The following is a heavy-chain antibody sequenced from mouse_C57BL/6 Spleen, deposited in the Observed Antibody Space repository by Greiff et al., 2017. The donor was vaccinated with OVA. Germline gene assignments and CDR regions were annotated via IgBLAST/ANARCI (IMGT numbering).Heavy chain of an antibody. CDR1: GYTFTSYT. V-gene: IGHV1-4*01. CDR3: ARSVGSSSYFDD. CDR2: INPSSGYT. D-gene: IGHD1-1*01. J-gene: IGHJ2*01. Sequence: VQLQQSGAELARPGASVKMSCKASGYTFTSYTMHWVKQRPGQGLEWIGYINPSSGYTKYNQKFKDKATLTADKSSSTAYMQQSSLTTADSAVYYCARSVGSSSYFDDWGQGTTLTGSS.